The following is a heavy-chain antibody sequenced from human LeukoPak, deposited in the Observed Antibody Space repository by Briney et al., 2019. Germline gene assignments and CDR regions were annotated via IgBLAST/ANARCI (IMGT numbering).Heavy chain of an antibody. V-gene: IGHV3-30*03. D-gene: IGHD3-10*01. CDR3: ARASGGISYYYGSGSYYDL. CDR1: GFTFSSSG. J-gene: IGHJ4*02. CDR2: ISYDGSNK. Sequence: GRSLRLSCVASGFTFSSSGLHWVRQAPGKGLEWVAVISYDGSNKYYADSVKGRFTITRDNSKDTLYLQMTSLRTEDTAVYYCARASGGISYYYGSGSYYDLWGQGTLVTVSS.